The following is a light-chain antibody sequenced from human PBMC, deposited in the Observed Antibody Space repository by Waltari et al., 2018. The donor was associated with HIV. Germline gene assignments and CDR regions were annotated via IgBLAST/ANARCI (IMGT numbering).Light chain of an antibody. CDR1: RSNIGSTP. V-gene: IGLV1-44*01. Sequence: QSVLIQPPSASGPPGQRVTLSCSGSRSNIGSTPVNWYQQLPGTAPKLPIYSNDQRPSGVPDRFSGSKSGTSASLAISGLQSEDEANYHCATWDNGLNAHVFGTGTEVTVL. J-gene: IGLJ1*01. CDR2: SND. CDR3: ATWDNGLNAHV.